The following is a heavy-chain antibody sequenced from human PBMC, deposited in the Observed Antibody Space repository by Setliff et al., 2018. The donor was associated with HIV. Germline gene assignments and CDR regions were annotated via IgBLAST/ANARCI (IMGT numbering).Heavy chain of an antibody. CDR2: IIPILGIA. D-gene: IGHD5-18*01. CDR3: SRVGIQLWYPSYHYYFIDV. J-gene: IGHJ6*03. Sequence: ASVKVSCKASGGTFSSYAISWVRQAPGQGLEWMGGIIPILGIANYAQKFQGRVTMTADKSTSTAYMELSSLRSEDTAVYYCSRVGIQLWYPSYHYYFIDVWGQGIAVTVSS. V-gene: IGHV1-69*10. CDR1: GGTFSSYA.